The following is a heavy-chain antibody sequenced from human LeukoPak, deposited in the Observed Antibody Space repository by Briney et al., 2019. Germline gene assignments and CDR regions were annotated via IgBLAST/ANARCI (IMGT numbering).Heavy chain of an antibody. CDR1: GFTFSSYW. D-gene: IGHD2-15*01. J-gene: IGHJ4*02. CDR3: AREEKDIVVVVAAGAVGI. CDR2: IKQDGSEK. Sequence: GGSLRLSCAASGFTFSSYWMSWVRQAPGKGLEWVANIKQDGSEKYYVDAVKGRFTISRDNAKNSLYLQMNSLRAEDTAVYYCAREEKDIVVVVAAGAVGIWGQGTLVTVSS. V-gene: IGHV3-7*01.